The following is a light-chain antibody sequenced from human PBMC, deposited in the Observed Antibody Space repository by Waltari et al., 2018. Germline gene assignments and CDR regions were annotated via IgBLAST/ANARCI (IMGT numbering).Light chain of an antibody. J-gene: IGLJ2*01. Sequence: SYVLTQPPSVSVALGKTARITCGGDNIGRNSVHWNQQKPGQAPVVVIYYDSDRPSGIPERFSGSNSGNTATLTISRVEAGDEADYYCQVWDSSSDVLFGGGTKLTVL. CDR2: YDS. CDR1: NIGRNS. CDR3: QVWDSSSDVL. V-gene: IGLV3-21*04.